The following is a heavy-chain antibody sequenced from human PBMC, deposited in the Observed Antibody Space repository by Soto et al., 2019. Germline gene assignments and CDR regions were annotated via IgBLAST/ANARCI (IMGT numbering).Heavy chain of an antibody. CDR2: IIPIFGTA. D-gene: IGHD3-16*01. V-gene: IGHV1-69*12. CDR1: GGTFSSYA. J-gene: IGHJ4*02. CDR3: ARGQTGGGWGYYFDY. Sequence: QVQLVQSGAEVKKPGSSVKVSCKASGGTFSSYAIDWVRQAPGQGLEWMGGIIPIFGTADYAQKFQGRVTITADESTNTAYLELSSLRSEDTAVYYCARGQTGGGWGYYFDYWGQGTLVTVSS.